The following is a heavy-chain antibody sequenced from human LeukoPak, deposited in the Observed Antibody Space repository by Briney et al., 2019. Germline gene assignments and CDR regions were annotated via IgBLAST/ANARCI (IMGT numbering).Heavy chain of an antibody. CDR1: GFTFSSYG. D-gene: IGHD2-15*01. J-gene: IGHJ6*03. Sequence: GGSLRLSCAASGFTFSSYGMHWVRQAPGKGLEWVAFIRYDGSKKYYADSVKGRFTISRDNSKNTLYLQMNSLRAEDTAVYYCAKGAKRLGYCSGGTCYPNYGYYYMDVWGKGTTVTISS. CDR3: AKGAKRLGYCSGGTCYPNYGYYYMDV. V-gene: IGHV3-30*02. CDR2: IRYDGSKK.